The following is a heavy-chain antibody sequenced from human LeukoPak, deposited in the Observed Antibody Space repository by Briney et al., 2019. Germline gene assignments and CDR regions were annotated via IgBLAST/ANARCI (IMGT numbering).Heavy chain of an antibody. D-gene: IGHD3-22*01. V-gene: IGHV1-18*01. Sequence: GASVKVSCKASGYTFTSYGISWVRQAPGQGLEWMGWISAYNGNTNYAQKLQGRVTMTTDTSTSTAYMELRSLRSDDTAVYYCARVGDSSGYYYGGQVFFDYWGQGTLVTVSS. CDR3: ARVGDSSGYYYGGQVFFDY. CDR1: GYTFTSYG. CDR2: ISAYNGNT. J-gene: IGHJ4*02.